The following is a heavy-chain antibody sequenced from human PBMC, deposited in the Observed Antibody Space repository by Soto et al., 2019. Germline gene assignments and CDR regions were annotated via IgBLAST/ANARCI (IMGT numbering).Heavy chain of an antibody. CDR3: AKAGYSYAPGY. D-gene: IGHD5-18*01. V-gene: IGHV3-7*01. Sequence: GGSLRLSCAASGFTFSSYWMSWVRQAPGKGLEWVANIKQDGSEKYYVDSVKGRFTISRDNAKNSLYLQMNSLRAEDTAVYYCAKAGYSYAPGYWGQGTLVTVSS. CDR2: IKQDGSEK. CDR1: GFTFSSYW. J-gene: IGHJ4*02.